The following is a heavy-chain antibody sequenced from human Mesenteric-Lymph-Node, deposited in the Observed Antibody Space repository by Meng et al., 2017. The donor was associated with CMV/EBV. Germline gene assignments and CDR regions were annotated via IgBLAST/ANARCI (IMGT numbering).Heavy chain of an antibody. J-gene: IGHJ5*02. V-gene: IGHV4-4*07. Sequence: GSLRLSCTVSGGSISSYYWSWIRQPAGKGLEWIGRIYTSGSTNYNPSLKSRVTISVDTSKNQFSLKLSSVTAADTAVYYCARWDGQGRDWFDPWGQGTLVTVSS. D-gene: IGHD1-26*01. CDR1: GGSISSYY. CDR3: ARWDGQGRDWFDP. CDR2: IYTSGST.